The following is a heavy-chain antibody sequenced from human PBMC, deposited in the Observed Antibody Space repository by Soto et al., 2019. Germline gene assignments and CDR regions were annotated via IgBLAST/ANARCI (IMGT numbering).Heavy chain of an antibody. D-gene: IGHD4-17*01. J-gene: IGHJ4*02. Sequence: PVGSLRLSCSASGFTFSSYAMHWVRQAPGKGLEYVSAISSNGGSTYYADSVKGRFTISRDNSKNTLYLQMSSLRAEDTAVYYCVKSHNTVTTGWGFDYWGQGTLVTVSS. CDR2: ISSNGGST. CDR3: VKSHNTVTTGWGFDY. CDR1: GFTFSSYA. V-gene: IGHV3-64D*06.